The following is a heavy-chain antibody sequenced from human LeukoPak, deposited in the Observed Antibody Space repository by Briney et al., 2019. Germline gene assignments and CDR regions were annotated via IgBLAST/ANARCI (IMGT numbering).Heavy chain of an antibody. J-gene: IGHJ3*02. D-gene: IGHD6-13*01. CDR2: IYHSGST. CDR3: ARDSSSSYSDAFDI. Sequence: PSETLSLTCAVSGYSISSGYYWGWIRQPPGKGLEWIGSIYHSGSTYYNPSLKSRVTISVDTSKNQFPLKLSSVTAADTAVYYCARDSSSSYSDAFDIWGQGTMVTVSS. V-gene: IGHV4-38-2*01. CDR1: GYSISSGYY.